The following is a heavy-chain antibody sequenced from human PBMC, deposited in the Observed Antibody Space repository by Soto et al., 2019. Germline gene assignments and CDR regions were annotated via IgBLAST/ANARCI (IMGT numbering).Heavy chain of an antibody. J-gene: IGHJ3*01. CDR1: GFFISSGNY. CDR2: IFHGGNT. Sequence: SETLSLTCAVSGFFISSGNYWGWIRKPPGKGLEWIGSIFHGGNTYYNPSLKSRVTISVDMSKNQFSLKLNSVTAADTAVYYCARERWYDAFDVWGQGTEVTVSS. CDR3: ARERWYDAFDV. D-gene: IGHD2-15*01. V-gene: IGHV4-38-2*02.